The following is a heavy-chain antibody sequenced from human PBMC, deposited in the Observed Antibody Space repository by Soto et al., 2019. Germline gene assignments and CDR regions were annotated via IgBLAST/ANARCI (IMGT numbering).Heavy chain of an antibody. V-gene: IGHV3-23*01. CDR2: ISGSGGST. J-gene: IGHJ4*02. CDR3: AKLDDAVAGSLTFDY. CDR1: GFTFSSYA. Sequence: GGSLRLSCAASGFTFSSYAMSWVRQAPWKGLEWVSAISGSGGSTYYADSVKGRFTISRDNSKNTLYLQMNSLRAEDTAVYYCAKLDDAVAGSLTFDYWGQGTLVTVSS. D-gene: IGHD6-19*01.